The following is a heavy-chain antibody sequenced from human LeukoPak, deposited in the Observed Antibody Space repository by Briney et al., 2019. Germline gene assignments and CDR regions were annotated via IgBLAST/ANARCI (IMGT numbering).Heavy chain of an antibody. CDR2: IYYSGST. J-gene: IGHJ3*02. CDR3: AREYGGFGELVAFDI. D-gene: IGHD3-10*01. Sequence: SETLSLTCTVSGGSISSYYWSWIRQPPGKGLEWIGYIYYSGSTNYNPSLKSRVTISVDTSKNQFSLKLGSVTAADTAVYYCAREYGGFGELVAFDIWGQGTMVTVSS. V-gene: IGHV4-59*01. CDR1: GGSISSYY.